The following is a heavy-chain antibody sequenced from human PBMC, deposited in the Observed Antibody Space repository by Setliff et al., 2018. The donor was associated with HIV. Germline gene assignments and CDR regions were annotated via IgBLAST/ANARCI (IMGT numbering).Heavy chain of an antibody. V-gene: IGHV2-5*02. CDR3: VFGRGDGYFDY. CDR2: IYGDGTD. D-gene: IGHD3-10*01. J-gene: IGHJ4*02. Sequence: SGPTLGDPTATLPVTCSISGVSFSSSGFYAGWIRQPPGKALEWLAVIYGDGTDFFRPSLKSRLSITKDASKNQFVLTMTNMDPADTATYYCVFGRGDGYFDYWGQGTLVTVSS. CDR1: GVSFSSSGFY.